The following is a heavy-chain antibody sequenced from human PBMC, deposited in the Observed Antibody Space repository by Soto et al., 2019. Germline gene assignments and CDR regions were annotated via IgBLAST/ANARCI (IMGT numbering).Heavy chain of an antibody. CDR2: IYPGDSET. D-gene: IGHD2-21*01. J-gene: IGHJ4*02. Sequence: GESLKISCKGSGYSFSSYWIGWVRQMPWKGLEWMGIIYPGDSETTYSPSFQGQVTISADKSISTAYLEWRSLKASDSAIYYCACPRQDYGARAFDSWGQGTLVTVSS. V-gene: IGHV5-51*01. CDR3: ACPRQDYGARAFDS. CDR1: GYSFSSYW.